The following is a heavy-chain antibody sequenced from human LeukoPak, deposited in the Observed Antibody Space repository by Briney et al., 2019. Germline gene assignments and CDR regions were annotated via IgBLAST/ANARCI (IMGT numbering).Heavy chain of an antibody. Sequence: HAGGSLRLSCAASGFTFSSYWMSWVRQAPGKGLEWVANIKQDGSEKYYVDSVKGRFTISRDNAKNSLYLQMNSLRAEDTAVYYCARVEDYDILTGFDYWGQGTLVTVSS. D-gene: IGHD3-9*01. CDR2: IKQDGSEK. J-gene: IGHJ4*02. V-gene: IGHV3-7*01. CDR3: ARVEDYDILTGFDY. CDR1: GFTFSSYW.